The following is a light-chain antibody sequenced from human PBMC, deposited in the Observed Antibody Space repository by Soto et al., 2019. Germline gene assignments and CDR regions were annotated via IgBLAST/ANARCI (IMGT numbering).Light chain of an antibody. V-gene: IGLV2-14*01. CDR2: EVS. Sequence: QSALTQPASVSGSPGQSITISCTGTSSDVGGYNYVSWYQQHPGKAPKLMIYEVSNRHSGVSNRFSGSKSGNTASLTISGLQAEDEADYYCSSYRSSSTFVFGGENKLTVL. J-gene: IGLJ2*01. CDR1: SSDVGGYNY. CDR3: SSYRSSSTFV.